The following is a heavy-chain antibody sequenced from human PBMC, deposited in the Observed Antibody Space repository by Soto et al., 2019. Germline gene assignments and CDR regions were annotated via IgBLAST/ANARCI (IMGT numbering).Heavy chain of an antibody. CDR3: TTGLGQQLVVVDY. J-gene: IGHJ4*02. D-gene: IGHD6-13*01. V-gene: IGHV3-15*01. CDR1: GFTFNNAW. CDR2: IKSKADGETT. Sequence: EVQLAESGGGLVKPGGSLRLSCAASGFTFNNAWLSWVRQAPGKGLEWVGRIKSKADGETTDYAAPVKGRFTISRDDSKNMLYLQMDSLKTEDTALYYCTTGLGQQLVVVDYWGQGTLITVSS.